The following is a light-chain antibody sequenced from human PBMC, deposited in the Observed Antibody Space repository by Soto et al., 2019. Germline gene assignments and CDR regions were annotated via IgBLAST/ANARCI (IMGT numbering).Light chain of an antibody. CDR3: SSSTTTSTLV. J-gene: IGLJ1*01. V-gene: IGLV2-14*01. Sequence: QSALTQPASVSGSPGQSIAISCTGTSSDVGGYNYVSWYQPHPGKAPKLRLYEVSNPPSGVSSRFSGSKSGSTASLTISGLQADDEGDYYFSSSTTTSTLVFGTGTKVTVL. CDR2: EVS. CDR1: SSDVGGYNY.